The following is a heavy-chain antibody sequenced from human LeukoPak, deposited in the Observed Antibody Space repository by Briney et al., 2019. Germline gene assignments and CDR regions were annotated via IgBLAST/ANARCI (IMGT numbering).Heavy chain of an antibody. CDR3: ARESPETTVTTLRYYYYMDV. V-gene: IGHV3-30*04. D-gene: IGHD4-17*01. Sequence: GGSLRLSCAASGFTFSSYAMHWVRQAPGKGLEWVAVISYDGSNKYYADSVKGRFTISRDNAKNSLYLQMNSLRAEDTAVYYCARESPETTVTTLRYYYYMDVWGKGTTVTVSS. CDR2: ISYDGSNK. J-gene: IGHJ6*03. CDR1: GFTFSSYA.